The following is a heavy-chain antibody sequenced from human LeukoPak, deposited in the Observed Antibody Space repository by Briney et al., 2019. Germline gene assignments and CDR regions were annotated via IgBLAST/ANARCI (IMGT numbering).Heavy chain of an antibody. CDR3: ARGRGYSYPGDFDY. CDR1: GGSISSYY. D-gene: IGHD5-18*01. Sequence: SETLSLTCTVSGGSISSYYWSWIRQPPGKGLEWIGYIYDSGSTNYNPSLKSRVTISVDTSKNQFSLRLSSVAAADTAVYYCARGRGYSYPGDFDYWGQGTLVTVSS. CDR2: IYDSGST. J-gene: IGHJ4*02. V-gene: IGHV4-59*01.